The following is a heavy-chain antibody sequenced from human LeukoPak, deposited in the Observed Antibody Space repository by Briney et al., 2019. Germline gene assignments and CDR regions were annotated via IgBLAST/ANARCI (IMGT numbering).Heavy chain of an antibody. CDR2: IYYSGST. J-gene: IGHJ4*02. Sequence: SETLSLTCTVSGGSISSYYWSWIRQPPGKGLEWIGYIYYSGSTNYNPSLKSRVTISVDTSKNQFSLKLSSVTAADTAVYYCARYSGSYYNFDYWGQGTLVTVSS. CDR3: ARYSGSYYNFDY. V-gene: IGHV4-59*01. D-gene: IGHD1-26*01. CDR1: GGSISSYY.